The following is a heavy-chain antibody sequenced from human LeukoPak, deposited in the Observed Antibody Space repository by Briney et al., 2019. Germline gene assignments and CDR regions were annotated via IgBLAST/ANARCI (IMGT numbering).Heavy chain of an antibody. CDR1: GGSISSYY. D-gene: IGHD5-18*01. V-gene: IGHV4-59*01. Sequence: SETLSLTCTVSGGSISSYYWSWIRQPPGKGLEWIGYISYSGNTNYNPSLKSRVTISVDTSKNQFSLKLSSVTAADTAVYYCATGVDTSMPSFDSWGQGTLVTVSS. J-gene: IGHJ4*02. CDR2: ISYSGNT. CDR3: ATGVDTSMPSFDS.